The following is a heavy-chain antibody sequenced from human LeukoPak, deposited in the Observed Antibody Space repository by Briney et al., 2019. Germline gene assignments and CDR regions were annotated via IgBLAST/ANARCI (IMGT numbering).Heavy chain of an antibody. D-gene: IGHD3-10*02. Sequence: GGSLRLSCVASGYTFSHYWMSWVRQTPGKGLEWVASISNGGYPTYYVDSVRGRFTISRDDARNSLFLQMNGLRADDTAVYYCTRENYVPDSWGQGTLVTVSS. CDR1: GYTFSHYW. V-gene: IGHV3-7*03. CDR3: TRENYVPDS. CDR2: ISNGGYPT. J-gene: IGHJ4*02.